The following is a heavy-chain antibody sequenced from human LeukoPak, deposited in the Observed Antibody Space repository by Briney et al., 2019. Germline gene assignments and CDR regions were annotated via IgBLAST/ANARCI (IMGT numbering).Heavy chain of an antibody. CDR2: IGSEADGGTT. V-gene: IGHV3-49*04. J-gene: IGHJ3*01. CDR3: TKMGGTLEATSDAFDL. D-gene: IGHD1-1*01. CDR1: GFTFADYG. Sequence: PGGSLRLSCTASGFTFADYGMSWVRQAPGKGLEWIGFIGSEADGGTTQYAASVKGRFTISRDDSKSIAYLQMNSLKTEDTAVYYCTKMGGTLEATSDAFDLWGQGTMVTVSS.